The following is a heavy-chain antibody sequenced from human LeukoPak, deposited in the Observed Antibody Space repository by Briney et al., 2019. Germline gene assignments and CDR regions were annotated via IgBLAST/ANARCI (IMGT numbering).Heavy chain of an antibody. V-gene: IGHV3-7*01. CDR3: ARDLGDSYYYYMDV. D-gene: IGHD3-16*01. Sequence: GGSLRLSCAASGFTFSSYRMSWVRQALGKGLEWVANIKQDGSEKYYVDSVKGRFTISRDNAKNSLYLQMNSLRAEDTAVYYCARDLGDSYYYYMDVWGKGTTVTVSS. CDR1: GFTFSSYR. J-gene: IGHJ6*03. CDR2: IKQDGSEK.